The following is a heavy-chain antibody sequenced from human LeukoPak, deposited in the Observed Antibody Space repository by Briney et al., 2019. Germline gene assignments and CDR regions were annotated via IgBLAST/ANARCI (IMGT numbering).Heavy chain of an antibody. Sequence: GGSLRLSCAASGFTVSSNYVSWVRQAPGKGLEFVSIIYSGGSTYYADSLKGRFTISRDNSKNTLYLQMNSLRVEDTAVYYCARHRRYCSGDTCYSGHDYWGQGTLVIVSS. CDR3: ARHRRYCSGDTCYSGHDY. D-gene: IGHD2-15*01. CDR2: IYSGGST. CDR1: GFTVSSNY. J-gene: IGHJ4*02. V-gene: IGHV3-53*01.